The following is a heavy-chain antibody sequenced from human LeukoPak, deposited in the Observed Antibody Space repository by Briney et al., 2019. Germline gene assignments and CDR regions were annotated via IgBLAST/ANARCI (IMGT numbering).Heavy chain of an antibody. CDR2: MRYDGGSQ. V-gene: IGHV3-30*02. Sequence: TGGSLRLSCAASGFTFSNYGMHWVRLAPGKGLEWVAFMRYDGGSQYYADSVKGRFTISRDNPKNALYLQMNSLRGEDTAMYYCAKDGLWSTYIRGFDYWGQGALVTVSS. D-gene: IGHD3-10*01. CDR1: GFTFSNYG. J-gene: IGHJ4*02. CDR3: AKDGLWSTYIRGFDY.